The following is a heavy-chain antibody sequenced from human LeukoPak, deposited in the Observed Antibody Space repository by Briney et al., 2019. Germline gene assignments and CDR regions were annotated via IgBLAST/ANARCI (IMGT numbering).Heavy chain of an antibody. CDR3: ARSCRDGYRDFDY. D-gene: IGHD5-24*01. Sequence: GESLKISCKGSGYSFTSYWIGWVRQMSGKGLEWMGIIYPGDSDSRYSPSFQGQVTVSADKSISTAYLQWSSLKASDTAMYYCARSCRDGYRDFDYWGQGTLVTVSS. CDR2: IYPGDSDS. V-gene: IGHV5-51*01. J-gene: IGHJ4*02. CDR1: GYSFTSYW.